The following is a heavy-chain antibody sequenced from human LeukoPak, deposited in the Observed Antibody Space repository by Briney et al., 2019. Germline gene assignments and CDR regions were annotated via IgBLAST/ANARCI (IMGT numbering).Heavy chain of an antibody. CDR2: INPNSGGT. Sequence: ASVKVSCKASGGTFSSYAISWVRQAPGQGLEWMGWINPNSGGTNYAQKFQGRVTMTRDTSISTAYMELSRLRSDDTAVYYCARGSSTSCHPWGQGTLVTVSS. CDR1: GGTFSSYA. CDR3: ARGSSTSCHP. V-gene: IGHV1-2*02. J-gene: IGHJ5*02. D-gene: IGHD2-2*01.